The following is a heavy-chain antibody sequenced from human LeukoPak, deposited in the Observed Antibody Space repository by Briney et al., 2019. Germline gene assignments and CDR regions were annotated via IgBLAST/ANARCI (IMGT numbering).Heavy chain of an antibody. J-gene: IGHJ4*02. Sequence: GASVKVSCKASGYTFTGYYMHWVRQAPGQGLEWMGWINPNSGGTNYAQKFQGWVTMTRDTSISTAYMELSRLRPDDTAVYYCARAGKSGYSYGYNYWGQGTLVTVSS. D-gene: IGHD5-18*01. CDR3: ARAGKSGYSYGYNY. CDR2: INPNSGGT. CDR1: GYTFTGYY. V-gene: IGHV1-2*04.